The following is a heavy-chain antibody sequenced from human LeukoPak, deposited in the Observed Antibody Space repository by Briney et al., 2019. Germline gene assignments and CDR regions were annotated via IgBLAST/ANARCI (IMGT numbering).Heavy chain of an antibody. CDR3: ARPSADSSGYFDAFDI. J-gene: IGHJ3*02. Sequence: GESLKISCKGSGYSFTSYWIGWVRQMPGKGLEWMGIIYPGDSDTRYSPSFQGQVTISADKSISTAYLQWSSLKASDTAMYYCARPSADSSGYFDAFDIWGQGTMVTVSS. D-gene: IGHD6-19*01. V-gene: IGHV5-51*01. CDR2: IYPGDSDT. CDR1: GYSFTSYW.